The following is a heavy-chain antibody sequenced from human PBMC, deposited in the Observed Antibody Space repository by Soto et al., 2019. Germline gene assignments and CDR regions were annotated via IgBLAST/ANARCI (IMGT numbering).Heavy chain of an antibody. Sequence: GGSLRLSCAASGITISNYPMSWVRQAPGKGLDWVSGISGSGDRTYYADSAKGRFTISKDISRNSLSLQLDSLGVEDTAVYFGVKDDGAYPSTATHWGQGPLV. V-gene: IGHV3-23*01. CDR2: ISGSGDRT. D-gene: IGHD3-16*01. J-gene: IGHJ4*02. CDR3: VKDDGAYPSTATH. CDR1: GITISNYP.